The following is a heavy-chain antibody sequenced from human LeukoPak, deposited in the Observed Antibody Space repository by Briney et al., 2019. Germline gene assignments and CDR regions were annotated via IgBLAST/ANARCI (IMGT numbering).Heavy chain of an antibody. Sequence: ASLKVSCKASGYTFTGYYMQWVRQAPERGREWRGWIYPNNGGTNYAQKFQGRVTMTRDTSISTAYMELSRLRSDDTAVYYCASRIAAAGSLTGRTGVGWFDPWGRGTLVTVSS. J-gene: IGHJ5*02. CDR1: GYTFTGYY. D-gene: IGHD6-13*01. CDR2: IYPNNGGT. CDR3: ASRIAAAGSLTGRTGVGWFDP. V-gene: IGHV1-2*02.